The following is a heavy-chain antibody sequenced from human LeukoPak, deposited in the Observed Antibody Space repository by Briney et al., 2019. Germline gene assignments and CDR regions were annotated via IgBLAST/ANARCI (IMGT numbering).Heavy chain of an antibody. CDR2: ISSSGSTI. CDR1: GFTFSSYE. J-gene: IGHJ3*02. V-gene: IGHV3-48*03. CDR3: ARAEGYYDSSGNDAFDI. D-gene: IGHD3-22*01. Sequence: PGGSLRLSCAASGFTFSSYEMKWVRQAPGKGLEWVSYISSSGSTIYYADSVKGRFTISRDNAKNSLYLQMKSLRAEDTAVYYCARAEGYYDSSGNDAFDIWGQGTMVTVSS.